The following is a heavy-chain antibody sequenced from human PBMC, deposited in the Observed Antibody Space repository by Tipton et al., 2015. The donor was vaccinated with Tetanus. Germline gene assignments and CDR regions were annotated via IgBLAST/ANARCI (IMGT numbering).Heavy chain of an antibody. V-gene: IGHV4-59*01. J-gene: IGHJ4*02. D-gene: IGHD6-13*01. CDR2: IYYSGST. Sequence: GLVKPSETLSLTCTVSGGSISSYYWSWIRQPPGKGLEWIGYIYYSGSTNYNPSLKSRVTISVDTSKNQFSLKLSSVTAADTAVYYCARGGIAAAGEGLDYWGQGTLVTVSS. CDR1: GGSISSYY. CDR3: ARGGIAAAGEGLDY.